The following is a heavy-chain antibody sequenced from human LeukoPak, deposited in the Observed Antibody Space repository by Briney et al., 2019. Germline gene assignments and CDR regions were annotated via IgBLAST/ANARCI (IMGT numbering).Heavy chain of an antibody. J-gene: IGHJ4*02. Sequence: SVKVSCKASGGTFSSYAISWVRQAPGQGLEWMGGIIPIFGTANYAQKFQGRVTITADESTSTAYMELSSLRSEDTAVYYCARIPYGSGSYSVGFDYWGQGTLVSVSS. D-gene: IGHD3-10*01. CDR3: ARIPYGSGSYSVGFDY. V-gene: IGHV1-69*01. CDR2: IIPIFGTA. CDR1: GGTFSSYA.